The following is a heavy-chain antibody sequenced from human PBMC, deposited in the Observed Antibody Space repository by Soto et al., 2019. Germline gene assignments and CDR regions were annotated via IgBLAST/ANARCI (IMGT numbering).Heavy chain of an antibody. V-gene: IGHV1-3*01. CDR2: INPASGKT. CDR3: ARDLWLGESFRYYFDY. CDR1: GYTFTDYS. D-gene: IGHD3-10*01. Sequence: AXVKVSCKASGYTFTDYSLQWVRQAPGQRLEWMGWINPASGKTKYSQKFQGRVTITRDTSASTAYMELSSLTSEDTALYYCARDLWLGESFRYYFDYWAQGTLVTISS. J-gene: IGHJ4*01.